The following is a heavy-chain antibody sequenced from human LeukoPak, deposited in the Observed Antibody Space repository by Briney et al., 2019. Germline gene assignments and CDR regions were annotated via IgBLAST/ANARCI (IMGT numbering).Heavy chain of an antibody. CDR3: ARDYFDSSDYPQTYYYDFLDV. Sequence: GGSLRLYCAASGFTFSRYSMNWVSQGPGKGLEWVASISSTSTFIYSADSVKGRFTISRDTAKNSLFLQMNSLRAEDTAIYYCARDYFDSSDYPQTYYYDFLDVCGKGTTVTVSS. J-gene: IGHJ6*03. D-gene: IGHD3-22*01. V-gene: IGHV3-21*01. CDR1: GFTFSRYS. CDR2: ISSTSTFI.